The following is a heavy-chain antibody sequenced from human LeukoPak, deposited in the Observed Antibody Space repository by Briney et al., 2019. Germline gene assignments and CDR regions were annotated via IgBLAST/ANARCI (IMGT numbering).Heavy chain of an antibody. CDR3: ASRKLGNDY. D-gene: IGHD7-27*01. J-gene: IGHJ4*02. Sequence: PSETLSLTCTVSGGSISSYYWSWIRQTPGKGLEWIGYIYYSGSTNFNPSLKSRVTISADTSKNQFSLNLSSVTAADTAVYYCASRKLGNDYWGQGTLVTVSS. CDR2: IYYSGST. CDR1: GGSISSYY. V-gene: IGHV4-59*01.